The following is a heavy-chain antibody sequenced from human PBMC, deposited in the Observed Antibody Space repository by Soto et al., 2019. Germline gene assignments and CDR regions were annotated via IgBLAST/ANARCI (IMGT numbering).Heavy chain of an antibody. V-gene: IGHV3-23*01. J-gene: IGHJ3*02. CDR1: GVTFRSYA. CDR2: ISGSGGST. D-gene: IGHD3-22*01. Sequence: PGGALRLSCAASGVTFRSYAMSWVRHALGKGLEWVSAISGSGGSTYYADSVKGRFTISRDNSKNTLYLQMNSLRAEDTAVYYCAKDLVVFIAGGHGYNRGAFAIWGRGTMVT. CDR3: AKDLVVFIAGGHGYNRGAFAI.